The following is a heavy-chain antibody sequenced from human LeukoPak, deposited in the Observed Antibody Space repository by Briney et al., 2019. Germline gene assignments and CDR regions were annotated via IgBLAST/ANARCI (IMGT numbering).Heavy chain of an antibody. J-gene: IGHJ4*02. CDR3: AKLNRPGVYYYDSSGYCDY. Sequence: GVSLRLSCAASGFTFSSYAMSWLRQSTGKGLECVSAISGSGDSTYYADSVKGRFTISRDNSKNTLYLQMNSLRAEDTAVYYCAKLNRPGVYYYDSSGYCDYWGQGTLVTVSS. CDR1: GFTFSSYA. V-gene: IGHV3-23*01. CDR2: ISGSGDST. D-gene: IGHD3-22*01.